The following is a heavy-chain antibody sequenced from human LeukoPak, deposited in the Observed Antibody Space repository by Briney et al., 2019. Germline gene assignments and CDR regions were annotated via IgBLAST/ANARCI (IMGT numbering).Heavy chain of an antibody. CDR2: IKQDGSEK. J-gene: IGHJ4*02. CDR1: GFTFSSYW. V-gene: IGHV3-7*01. D-gene: IGHD6-6*01. CDR3: ARDGYSSSSRVSGY. Sequence: GGSLRLSCAASGFTFSSYWMSWVRQAPGKGLEWVANIKQDGSEKYYVDSVKGRFTISRDNAKNSLYLQMNSLRAEDTAVYYCARDGYSSSSRVSGYWGQGTLVTVSS.